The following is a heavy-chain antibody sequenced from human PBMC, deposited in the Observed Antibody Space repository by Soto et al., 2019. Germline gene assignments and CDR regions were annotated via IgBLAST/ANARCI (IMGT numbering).Heavy chain of an antibody. CDR2: LIAMLGTP. Sequence: PRPQVKVSCKASGGTFGSHGIAWVRQAPGQGLEWMGGLIAMLGTPTYARKVQGRATITADESLTSSYLELRSLRSEDTAVYFCARGAMANFDYWGQGTVVTVSS. J-gene: IGHJ4*02. CDR1: GGTFGSHG. V-gene: IGHV1-69*01. CDR3: ARGAMANFDY. D-gene: IGHD5-18*01.